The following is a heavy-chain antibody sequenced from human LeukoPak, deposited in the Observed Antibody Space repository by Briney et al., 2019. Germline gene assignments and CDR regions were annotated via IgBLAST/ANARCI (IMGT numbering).Heavy chain of an antibody. CDR3: ARDRIGYCSATSCFVNSYYYMDV. J-gene: IGHJ6*03. CDR1: GFTFNTYG. Sequence: GGSLRLSCAASGFTFNTYGMSWVRQAPGKGLEWVSSISSTRTYIYYADSVKGRFTISRDNAKNSLYLQMNSLRAEDKAVYFCARDRIGYCSATSCFVNSYYYMDVWGKGTTVTVSS. D-gene: IGHD2-2*01. V-gene: IGHV3-21*01. CDR2: ISSTRTYI.